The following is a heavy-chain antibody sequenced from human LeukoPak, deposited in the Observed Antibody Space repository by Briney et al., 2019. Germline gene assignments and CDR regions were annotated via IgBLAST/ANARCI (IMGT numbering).Heavy chain of an antibody. J-gene: IGHJ4*02. CDR3: ARVLWDDYSNYDLGEL. CDR1: GGSINSSSYY. CDR2: IFYSGNT. Sequence: SETLSLTCTVSGGSINSSSYYWGWIRQPPGKGLEWIGSIFYSGNTYDNPSLKSRVTISVDTSKNQFSLKLNSVTAADTAVYYCARVLWDDYSNYDLGELWGQGTLVTVSS. V-gene: IGHV4-39*01. D-gene: IGHD4-11*01.